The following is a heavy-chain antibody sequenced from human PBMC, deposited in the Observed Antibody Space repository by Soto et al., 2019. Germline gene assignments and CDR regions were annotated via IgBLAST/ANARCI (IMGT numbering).Heavy chain of an antibody. CDR2: INAGNGNT. Sequence: ASVKVSCKASGYTFTSYAMHWVRQAPGQRLEWMGWINAGNGNTKYSQKFQGRVTITRDTSASTAYMELSSLRSEDTAVYYCARDPYHVLMVNAPNLYGMDVWGQETTVTVSS. D-gene: IGHD2-8*01. V-gene: IGHV1-3*01. CDR3: ARDPYHVLMVNAPNLYGMDV. CDR1: GYTFTSYA. J-gene: IGHJ6*02.